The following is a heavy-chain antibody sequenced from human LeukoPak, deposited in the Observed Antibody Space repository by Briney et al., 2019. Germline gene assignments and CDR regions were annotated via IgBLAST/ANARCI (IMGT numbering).Heavy chain of an antibody. CDR2: SYYSGTT. CDR1: GGSIRSSSSY. Sequence: PSETLSLTCTVSGGSIRSSSSYWGWIRQPPGKGLEWIASSYYSGTTFYNPSLKSRVTTSVDRSKNQFSLRLNSVTAAVTALYYCAFCSGGRCYHHFGTWGQGTLVTVSS. D-gene: IGHD2-15*01. J-gene: IGHJ5*02. V-gene: IGHV4-39*01. CDR3: AFCSGGRCYHHFGT.